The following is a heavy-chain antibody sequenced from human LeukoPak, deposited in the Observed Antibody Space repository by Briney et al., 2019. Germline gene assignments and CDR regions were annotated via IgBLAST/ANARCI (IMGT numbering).Heavy chain of an antibody. CDR2: IYYSGST. CDR1: GGSISSHY. J-gene: IGHJ5*02. D-gene: IGHD6-13*01. CDR3: ARGLNPYSSRMYNWFDP. Sequence: SETLSLTCTVSGGSISSHYWSWIRQPPGKGLEWIGYIYYSGSTNYNPSLKSRVTISVDTSKNQFSLKLSSVTAADTAVYYCARGLNPYSSRMYNWFDPWGQGTLVTVSS. V-gene: IGHV4-59*11.